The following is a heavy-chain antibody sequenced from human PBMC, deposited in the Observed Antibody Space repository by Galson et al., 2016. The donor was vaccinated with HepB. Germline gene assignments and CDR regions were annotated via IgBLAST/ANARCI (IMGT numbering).Heavy chain of an antibody. CDR2: IYYSGIT. CDR3: ARRLGVALDY. CDR1: GGSISGFF. V-gene: IGHV4-39*01. Sequence: ETLSLTCSVSGGSISGFFWSWIRQTPGKGLEWVGTIYYSGITYYNPSLTSRVTISVDTSKNQFSLKMNSVTAADTGIYYCARRLGVALDYWGQGTLVTVSS. J-gene: IGHJ4*02. D-gene: IGHD5-12*01.